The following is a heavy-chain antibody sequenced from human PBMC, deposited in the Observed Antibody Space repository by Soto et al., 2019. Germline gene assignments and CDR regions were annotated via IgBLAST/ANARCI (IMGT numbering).Heavy chain of an antibody. CDR3: ASGLIVGVPPTMDV. CDR2: TVPFFGTA. V-gene: IGHV1-69*01. J-gene: IGHJ6*02. CDR1: GGTFSNHA. Sequence: QVQLVQSGAEVKKLGSSVKVSCKASGGTFSNHAINWVRQARGQGLEWMGGTVPFFGTAKYAQKFEGRVTITADESTTTAYMELSSLTYEDTAVYYCASGLIVGVPPTMDVWGQGTMVTVSS. D-gene: IGHD2-2*01.